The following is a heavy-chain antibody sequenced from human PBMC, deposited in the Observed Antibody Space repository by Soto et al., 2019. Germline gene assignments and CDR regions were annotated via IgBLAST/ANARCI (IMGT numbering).Heavy chain of an antibody. Sequence: GGSLGLSCAGSGFAFSTFDIHWVRQAPGKGLEWVSGIGTLSDTFYAASVQGRFTISRQNAKNSVYLQMNSLRAGDTAFYYCARGRSFSYDSTPPPMFDHWGQGNLVTVSS. V-gene: IGHV3-13*01. D-gene: IGHD3-10*01. CDR3: ARGRSFSYDSTPPPMFDH. J-gene: IGHJ5*02. CDR1: GFAFSTFD. CDR2: IGTLSDT.